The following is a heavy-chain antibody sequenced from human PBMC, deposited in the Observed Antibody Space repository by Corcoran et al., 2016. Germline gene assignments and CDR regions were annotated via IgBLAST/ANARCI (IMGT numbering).Heavy chain of an antibody. CDR2: INAENGTT. J-gene: IGHJ4*02. CDR1: GYTFTSYA. D-gene: IGHD2-15*01. Sequence: QVQLVQSGAEVKKPGASVKVSCKASGYTFTSYAMHWVRQAPGQRLEWMGWINAENGTTKYSPKFQGRVTIPRHTSASTAYMEVSSLRSEETALYYGASDCCSGGSFYYFDFCGQGTLVTVYS. CDR3: ASDCCSGGSFYYFDF. V-gene: IGHV1-3*01.